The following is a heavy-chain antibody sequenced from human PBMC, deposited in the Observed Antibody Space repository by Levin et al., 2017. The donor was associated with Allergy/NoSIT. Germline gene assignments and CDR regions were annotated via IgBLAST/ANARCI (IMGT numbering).Heavy chain of an antibody. V-gene: IGHV1-18*01. Sequence: GESLKISCKASGYTFTSYGISWVRQAPGQGLEWMGWISAYNGNTNYAQKLQGRVTMTTDTSTSTAYMELRSLRSDDTAVYYCARDDVVVPAATVDYWGQGTLVTVSS. CDR3: ARDDVVVPAATVDY. D-gene: IGHD2-2*01. CDR1: GYTFTSYG. J-gene: IGHJ4*02. CDR2: ISAYNGNT.